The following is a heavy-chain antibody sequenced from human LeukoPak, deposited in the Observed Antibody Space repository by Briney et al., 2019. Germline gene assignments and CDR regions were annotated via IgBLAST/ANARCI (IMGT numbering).Heavy chain of an antibody. CDR3: ARVRRDYYYGMDV. J-gene: IGHJ6*02. Sequence: PSETLSLTCAVSGGSISSGGYSWSWIRQPPGKGLEWIGYIYHSGSTYYNPSLKSRVTISVDRSKNQFSLKLRSVTAADTAVYYCARVRRDYYYGMDVWGQGTTVTVSS. CDR1: GGSISSGGYS. CDR2: IYHSGST. V-gene: IGHV4-30-2*01.